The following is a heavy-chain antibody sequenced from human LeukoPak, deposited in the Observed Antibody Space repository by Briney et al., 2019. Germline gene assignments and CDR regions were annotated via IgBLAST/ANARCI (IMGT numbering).Heavy chain of an antibody. CDR2: IYYSGST. D-gene: IGHD5-18*01. V-gene: IGHV4-39*07. CDR1: GGSISSSSYY. J-gene: IGHJ6*03. CDR3: ASSGYGLPSYYYYYMDV. Sequence: PSETLSLTCTVSGGSISSSSYYWGWIRQPPGKGLEWIGSIYYSGSTYYNPSLKSRVTISVDTSKNQFSLKLSSVTAADTAVYYCASSGYGLPSYYYYYMDVWGKGTTVTVSS.